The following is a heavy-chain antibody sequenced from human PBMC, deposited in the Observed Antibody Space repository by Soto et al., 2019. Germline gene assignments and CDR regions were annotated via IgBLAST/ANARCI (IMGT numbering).Heavy chain of an antibody. CDR3: ASAWGLFYDYVWGSYRHFDY. V-gene: IGHV4-39*01. D-gene: IGHD3-16*02. J-gene: IGHJ4*02. Sequence: PSETLSLTCTVSGGSISSSSYYWGWIRQPPGKGLEWIGSIYYSGSTYYNPSLKSRVTISVDTSKNQFSLKLSSVTAADTAVYYCASAWGLFYDYVWGSYRHFDYWGQGTLVIVSS. CDR1: GGSISSSSYY. CDR2: IYYSGST.